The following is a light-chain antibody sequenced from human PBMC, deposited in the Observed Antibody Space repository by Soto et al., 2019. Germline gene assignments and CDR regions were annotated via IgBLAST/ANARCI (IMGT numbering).Light chain of an antibody. CDR2: DAS. Sequence: EIVLTQSPATLSLSPGERATLSRRASQSVSSSLAWYQQKPGQAPRLLIYDASNRATGIPARFSGSGSGTGFTLTITSLEPEDFAVYYCQQRSNWPLTFGGGTKWIS. V-gene: IGKV3-11*01. CDR1: QSVSSS. J-gene: IGKJ4*01. CDR3: QQRSNWPLT.